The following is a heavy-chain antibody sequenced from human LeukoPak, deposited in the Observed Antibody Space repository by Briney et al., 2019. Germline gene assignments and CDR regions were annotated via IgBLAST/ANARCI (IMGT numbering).Heavy chain of an antibody. CDR3: AKDHGDIVVVPAATAPDY. V-gene: IGHV3-33*06. D-gene: IGHD2-2*01. Sequence: GGSLRLSCAASGFTFSNYGMHWVRQAPGKGLEWVAVIWYDGSNKYYADSVKARFTISRDNSNNTLYLQMTSLRAEDTAVYYCAKDHGDIVVVPAATAPDYWGQGTLVTVSS. J-gene: IGHJ4*02. CDR1: GFTFSNYG. CDR2: IWYDGSNK.